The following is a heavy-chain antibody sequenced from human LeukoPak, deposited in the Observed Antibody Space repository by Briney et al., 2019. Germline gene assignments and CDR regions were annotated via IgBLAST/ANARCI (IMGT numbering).Heavy chain of an antibody. J-gene: IGHJ4*02. V-gene: IGHV3-23*01. CDR2: ISGSGGST. CDR3: AKERDWNYGGYFDY. CDR1: GFTFSSYA. Sequence: GGSLVLSCAASGFTFSSYAMSWVRQAPGKGLEWVSAISGSGGSTYYADSVKGRFTISRDNSKNTLYLQMNSLRAEDTAIYYCAKERDWNYGGYFDYWGQGTLGTVSP. D-gene: IGHD1-7*01.